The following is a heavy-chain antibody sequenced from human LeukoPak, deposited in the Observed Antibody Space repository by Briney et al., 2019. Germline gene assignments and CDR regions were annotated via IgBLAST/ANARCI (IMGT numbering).Heavy chain of an antibody. CDR2: ISSSGSTI. CDR3: ARKMATISVAFDY. D-gene: IGHD5-24*01. Sequence: GGSLRLSCAASGFTFSSYEMNWVRQAPGKGLEWVSYISSSGSTIYYADSVKGRFTISRDNAKNSLYLQMNSLRAEDTAVYYCARKMATISVAFDYWGQGTLVTVSS. V-gene: IGHV3-48*03. J-gene: IGHJ4*02. CDR1: GFTFSSYE.